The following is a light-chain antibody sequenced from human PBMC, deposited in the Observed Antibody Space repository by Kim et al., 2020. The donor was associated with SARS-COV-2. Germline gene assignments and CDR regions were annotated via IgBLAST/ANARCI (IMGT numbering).Light chain of an antibody. CDR2: QDS. J-gene: IGLJ3*02. CDR1: KLGDKY. Sequence: SVSPGQTAGITCCGDKLGDKYACWYQQKPGQSPVLVIYQDSKRPSRIPERFSGSNSGNTATLTISGTQAMDEADYYCQAWDSSTAVFGGGTQLTVL. V-gene: IGLV3-1*01. CDR3: QAWDSSTAV.